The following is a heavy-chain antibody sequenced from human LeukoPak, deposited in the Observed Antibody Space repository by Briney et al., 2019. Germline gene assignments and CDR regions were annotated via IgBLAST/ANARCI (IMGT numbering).Heavy chain of an antibody. Sequence: PSETLSLTCTVSGGSISSSSYYWGWIRQPPGTGLEWIGSIYYSGSTYYNPSLKSRVTISVDTSKNQFSLKLSSVTAADTAVYYCARVGITMIVVVNWGQGTLVTVSS. CDR3: ARVGITMIVVVN. V-gene: IGHV4-39*07. J-gene: IGHJ4*02. CDR1: GGSISSSSYY. CDR2: IYYSGST. D-gene: IGHD3-22*01.